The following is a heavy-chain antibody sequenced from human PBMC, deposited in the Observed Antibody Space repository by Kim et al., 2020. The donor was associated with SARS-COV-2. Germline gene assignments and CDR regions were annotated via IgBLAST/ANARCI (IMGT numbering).Heavy chain of an antibody. V-gene: IGHV3-23*01. D-gene: IGHD2-2*01. J-gene: IGHJ4*02. CDR1: GFTFSNFG. CDR2: ISTSGGTT. CDR3: ASRLRTSCFDS. Sequence: GGSLRLFCVTSGFTFSNFGMTWVRQVPGKGLEWVSSISTSGGTTYYADYVKGRLTISRDNSNNTLFLQMNSLRAEDTAIYYCASRLRTSCFDSWGRGTLV.